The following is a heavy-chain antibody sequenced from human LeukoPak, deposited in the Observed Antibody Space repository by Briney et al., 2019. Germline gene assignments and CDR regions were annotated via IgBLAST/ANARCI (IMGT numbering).Heavy chain of an antibody. V-gene: IGHV4-34*01. CDR1: GGPISSYY. CDR3: ARVDIVVVPAARRLRYNWFDP. CDR2: INHSGST. Sequence: PAETLSLTCTVSGGPISSYYWSWIRQPPGKGLEWIGEINHSGSTNYNPSLKSRVTISVDTSKNQFSLKLSSVTAADTAVYYCARVDIVVVPAARRLRYNWFDPWGHGTLVTVSS. J-gene: IGHJ5*02. D-gene: IGHD2-2*01.